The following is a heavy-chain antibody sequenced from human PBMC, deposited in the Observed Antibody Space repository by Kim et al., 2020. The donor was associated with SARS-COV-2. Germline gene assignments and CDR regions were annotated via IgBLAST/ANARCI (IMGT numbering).Heavy chain of an antibody. J-gene: IGHJ6*02. CDR1: GFTFSTYW. D-gene: IGHD2-2*01. V-gene: IGHV3-74*01. CDR3: TRDPEYCSGTSCYGMDV. Sequence: GGSLRLSCAASGFTFSTYWMHWVRQTPGKGLVWVSRINSDGSITHYADSVKGRFTISTDNAKNTLYLQMNSLRVEDTAVYYCTRDPEYCSGTSCYGMDVWGQGTTVTVSS. CDR2: INSDGSIT.